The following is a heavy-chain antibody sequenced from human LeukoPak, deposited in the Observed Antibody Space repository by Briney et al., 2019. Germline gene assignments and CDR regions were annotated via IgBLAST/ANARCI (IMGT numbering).Heavy chain of an antibody. CDR2: ISGSGGSA. D-gene: IGHD2-21*02. V-gene: IGHV3-23*01. CDR3: ARDSGAGGDDY. Sequence: TGGSLRLSCAASGFTFSSYSMNWVRQAPGKGLQWVSAISGSGGSAYYADSVKGRFTISRDNSKDTLYLQMNSLRAEDTAVYYCARDSGAGGDDYWGQGTLVTVSS. CDR1: GFTFSSYS. J-gene: IGHJ4*02.